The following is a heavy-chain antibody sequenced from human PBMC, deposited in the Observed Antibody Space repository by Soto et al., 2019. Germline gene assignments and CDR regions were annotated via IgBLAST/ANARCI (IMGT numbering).Heavy chain of an antibody. CDR1: GYTFTSYG. Sequence: GASVKVSCKASGYTFTSYGISWVRQAPGQGLEWMGWISAYNGNTNYAQKPQGRVTMTTDTSTSTAYMELRSLRSDDTAVYYCARDPYYYGSGSYYRPFDYWGQGTLVTVSS. D-gene: IGHD3-10*01. J-gene: IGHJ4*02. CDR3: ARDPYYYGSGSYYRPFDY. V-gene: IGHV1-18*01. CDR2: ISAYNGNT.